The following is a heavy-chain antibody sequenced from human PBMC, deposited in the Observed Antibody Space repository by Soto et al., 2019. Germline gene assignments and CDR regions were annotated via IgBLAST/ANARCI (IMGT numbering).Heavy chain of an antibody. CDR2: IKDGGIT. J-gene: IGHJ1*01. D-gene: IGHD5-12*01. CDR3: ARGQVAIVATH. CDR1: GGSVNGYF. Sequence: QVQLQQWGAGLLKPSETLSLTCAVYGGSVNGYFWSWIRQPPEKGLEWIGEIKDGGITNYSPSLNSRVTISADTSKNQFFLTLKSVTAADTAVYYCARGQVAIVATHWDQGTLVTVSS. V-gene: IGHV4-34*01.